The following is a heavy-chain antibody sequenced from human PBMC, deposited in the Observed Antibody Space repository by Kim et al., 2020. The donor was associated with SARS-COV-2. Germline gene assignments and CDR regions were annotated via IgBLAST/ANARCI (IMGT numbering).Heavy chain of an antibody. D-gene: IGHD6-19*01. V-gene: IGHV3-72*01. CDR3: ARKTHGSGWTHFDF. CDR1: GFTFSDYY. J-gene: IGHJ4*02. CDR2: IRDKANSHTT. Sequence: GSLRLSCAASGFTFSDYYMDWVRQAPGKGLEWVGRIRDKANSHTTEYAASVKGRFTISRDDSSLYLQMNSLIIEDTAVYFCARKTHGSGWTHFDFWGQGTLVTVSS.